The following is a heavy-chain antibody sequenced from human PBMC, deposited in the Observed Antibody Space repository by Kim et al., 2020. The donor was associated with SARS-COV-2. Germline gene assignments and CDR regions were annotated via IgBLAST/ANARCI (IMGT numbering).Heavy chain of an antibody. D-gene: IGHD1-26*01. CDR1: GFTFSSYG. J-gene: IGHJ3*02. Sequence: GGSLRLSCAASGFTFSSYGMHWVRQAPGKGLEWVAVISYDGSNKYYADSVKGRFTISRDNSKNTLYLQMNSLRAEDTAVYYCARVRSGSSALDAFDIWGQGTMVTVSS. CDR3: ARVRSGSSALDAFDI. CDR2: ISYDGSNK. V-gene: IGHV3-33*05.